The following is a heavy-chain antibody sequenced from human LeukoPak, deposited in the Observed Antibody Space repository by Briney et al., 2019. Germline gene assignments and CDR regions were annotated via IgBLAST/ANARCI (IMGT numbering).Heavy chain of an antibody. D-gene: IGHD3-9*01. CDR3: ARELDEGFDY. V-gene: IGHV3-21*01. J-gene: IGHJ4*02. CDR1: GFTFSSYS. CDR2: IGGSSRSM. Sequence: GGSLRLSCAASGFTFSSYSMNWVRQAPGKGLEWVSSIGGSSRSMYYADSVKGRFTISRDNAKNSLFLQMNSLRAEDTAVYYCARELDEGFDYWGQGALVTVSS.